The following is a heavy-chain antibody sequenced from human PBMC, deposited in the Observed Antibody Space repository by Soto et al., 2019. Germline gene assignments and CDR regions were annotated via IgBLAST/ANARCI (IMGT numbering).Heavy chain of an antibody. V-gene: IGHV4-34*01. Sequence: QVRLQQWGAGLLKPSETLSLTCAVSGGSFSGYIWTWIRQTPGKGLQWIGQINHSGSSIYNPSLNNPVTISTMTNYKFSLEPSSVTAADTAVYYCTRGLFSGSYCWGGWYYFDSWGQGTMVTVSS. CDR2: INHSGSS. J-gene: IGHJ4*02. D-gene: IGHD1-26*01. CDR3: TRGLFSGSYCWGGWYYFDS. CDR1: GGSFSGYI.